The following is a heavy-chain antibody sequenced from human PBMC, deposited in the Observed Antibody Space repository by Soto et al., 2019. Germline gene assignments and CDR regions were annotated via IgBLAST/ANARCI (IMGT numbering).Heavy chain of an antibody. CDR3: AHSVPSSWYVDRPIGFDY. CDR2: IYWDDDK. D-gene: IGHD6-13*01. Sequence: QITLKESGPTLVKPTQTLTLTCTFSGFSLSTSGVGVGWIRQPPGKALEWLALIYWDDDKRFSPSLKSRLTITKDTSKNQVVLTMTNMDPVDTATYYCAHSVPSSWYVDRPIGFDYWGQGTLVTVSS. CDR1: GFSLSTSGVG. V-gene: IGHV2-5*02. J-gene: IGHJ4*02.